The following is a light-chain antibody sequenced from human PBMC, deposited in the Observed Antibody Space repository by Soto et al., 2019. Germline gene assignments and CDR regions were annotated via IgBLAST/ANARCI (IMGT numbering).Light chain of an antibody. V-gene: IGLV1-40*01. J-gene: IGLJ3*02. CDR1: SSNIGADYD. CDR2: GHT. Sequence: QSVLTQPPSVSGAPGQRVTISCTGTSSNIGADYDVHWYQQFPGKAPKLLIFGHTNRPSGVPDRFSGSKSGTSASLAITGLQAEDEGDYSCAAWDDSLNGVVFGGGTKLTVL. CDR3: AAWDDSLNGVV.